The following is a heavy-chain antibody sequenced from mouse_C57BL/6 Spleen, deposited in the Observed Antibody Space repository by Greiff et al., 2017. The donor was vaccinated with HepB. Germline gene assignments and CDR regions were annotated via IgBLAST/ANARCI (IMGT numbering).Heavy chain of an antibody. V-gene: IGHV1-76*01. CDR3: ARRYGNDEEWFAY. CDR2: IYPGSGNT. Sequence: QVQLKESGAELVRPGASVKLSCKASGYTFTDYYINWVKQRPGQGLEWIARIYPGSGNTYYNEKFKGKATLTAEKSSSTAYMQLSSLTSEDSAVYVCARRYGNDEEWFAYWGQGTLVTVSA. CDR1: GYTFTDYY. J-gene: IGHJ3*01. D-gene: IGHD2-2*01.